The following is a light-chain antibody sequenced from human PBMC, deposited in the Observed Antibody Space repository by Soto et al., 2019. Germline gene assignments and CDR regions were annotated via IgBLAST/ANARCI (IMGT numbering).Light chain of an antibody. J-gene: IGLJ1*01. Sequence: QPVLTQPPSVSGSPGQSVAISCTGTSSDVGSYNRVSWYQQPPGTAPKLMIYDVSNRPSGVPDLFSGSKSGNTASLTISGLQAEDEADYYCSSYTSSSTYVFGSGTKVTVL. CDR3: SSYTSSSTYV. CDR2: DVS. V-gene: IGLV2-18*02. CDR1: SSDVGSYNR.